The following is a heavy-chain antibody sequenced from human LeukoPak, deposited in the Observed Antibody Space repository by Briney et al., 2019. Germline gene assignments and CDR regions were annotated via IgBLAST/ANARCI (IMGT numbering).Heavy chain of an antibody. CDR1: GGSISSSSYY. CDR2: IYYSGST. V-gene: IGHV4-39*07. CDR3: ARAFEHYYYYYMDV. Sequence: SETLSLTCTVSGGSISSSSYYWGWIRQPPRKGLEWIGSIYYSGSTYYNPSLKSRVTISVDTSKNQFSLKLSSVTAADTAVYYCARAFEHYYYYYMDVWGKGTTVTVSS. D-gene: IGHD3-10*01. J-gene: IGHJ6*03.